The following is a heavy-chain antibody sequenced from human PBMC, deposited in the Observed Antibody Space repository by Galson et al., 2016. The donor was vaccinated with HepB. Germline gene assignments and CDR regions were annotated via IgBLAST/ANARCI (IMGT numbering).Heavy chain of an antibody. CDR2: ISYSGHT. CDR3: VTHTRPQYNIGYDP. D-gene: IGHD1-1*01. Sequence: SETLSLTCAVSGGSISSTNWWNWVRQPPGRRLEWVGSISYSGHTYYNSSLKSRVSIVMDTSMNRLSLRLTSLTVADTAVFYCVTHTRPQYNIGYDPWGRGTRVIVSA. CDR1: GGSISSTNW. V-gene: IGHV4-4*02. J-gene: IGHJ5*02.